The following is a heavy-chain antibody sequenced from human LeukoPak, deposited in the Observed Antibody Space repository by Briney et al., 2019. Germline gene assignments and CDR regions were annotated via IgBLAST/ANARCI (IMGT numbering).Heavy chain of an antibody. D-gene: IGHD6-19*01. CDR2: IWYDGSNK. CDR1: GFTFSSYG. J-gene: IGHJ4*02. Sequence: GGSLRLSCVASGFTFSSYGMHWVRQAPGKGLEWVAVIWYDGSNKYYADSVKGRFTISRDNSKNTLYLQMNSLRAEDTAVYYCAKSYSSGWYGPDYWGQGTLVTVSS. CDR3: AKSYSSGWYGPDY. V-gene: IGHV3-33*06.